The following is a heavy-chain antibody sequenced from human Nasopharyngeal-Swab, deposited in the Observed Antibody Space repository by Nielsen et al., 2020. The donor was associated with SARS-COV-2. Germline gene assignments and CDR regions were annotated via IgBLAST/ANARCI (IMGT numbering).Heavy chain of an antibody. CDR1: GYSLSSVYY. Sequence: SEPLSLTFAVSGYSLSSVYYCGWLRQSPGKGLEWIGAMFHRGSTYLNPSLKSRVTISIDRSKNQFSLKLSSVTAADTAVYYCARDRIYGGNSAFDYWGQGTLVTVSS. V-gene: IGHV4-38-2*02. CDR2: MFHRGST. CDR3: ARDRIYGGNSAFDY. D-gene: IGHD4-23*01. J-gene: IGHJ4*02.